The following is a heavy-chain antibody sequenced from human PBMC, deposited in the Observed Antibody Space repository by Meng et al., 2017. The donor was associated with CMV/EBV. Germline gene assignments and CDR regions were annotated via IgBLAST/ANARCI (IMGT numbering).Heavy chain of an antibody. Sequence: QITLKESGPTLVKPTXTLTLTXTFSGFSLSTSGVGVGWIRQPPGKALEWLALIYWDDDKRYSPSLKSRLTITKDTSKNQVVLTMTNMDPVDTATYYCAHSRITIFGVVPYYFDDWGQGTLVTVSS. J-gene: IGHJ4*02. V-gene: IGHV2-5*02. CDR1: GFSLSTSGVG. CDR2: IYWDDDK. CDR3: AHSRITIFGVVPYYFDD. D-gene: IGHD3-3*01.